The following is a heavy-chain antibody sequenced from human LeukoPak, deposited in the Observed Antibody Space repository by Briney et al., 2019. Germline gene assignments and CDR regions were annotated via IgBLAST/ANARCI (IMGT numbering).Heavy chain of an antibody. J-gene: IGHJ4*02. CDR3: ARGDGVYVY. CDR1: GFTVSSNY. D-gene: IGHD5/OR15-5a*01. V-gene: IGHV3-53*01. Sequence: GRSLRLSCAASGFTVSSNYMTWVRQAPGQGLEWVSVIYFGGTTYYADSVKGRFTISRDNSKNTVYLQMNSLRVEDTAVYYCARGDGVYVYWGQGTLVTVSS. CDR2: IYFGGTT.